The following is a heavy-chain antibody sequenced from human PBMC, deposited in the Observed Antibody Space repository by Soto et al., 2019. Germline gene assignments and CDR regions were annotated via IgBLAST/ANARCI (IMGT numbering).Heavy chain of an antibody. V-gene: IGHV1-69*06. CDR3: ASLRPREYSSAQVFDY. D-gene: IGHD6-6*01. CDR1: GGTFSSYA. CDR2: IIPIFGTA. J-gene: IGHJ4*02. Sequence: SVKVSCKASGGTFSSYAISWVRQAPGQGLEWMGGIIPIFGTANYAQKFQGRVTITADKSTSTAYMELSSLRSEDTAVYYCASLRPREYSSAQVFDYWGQGTLVTVSS.